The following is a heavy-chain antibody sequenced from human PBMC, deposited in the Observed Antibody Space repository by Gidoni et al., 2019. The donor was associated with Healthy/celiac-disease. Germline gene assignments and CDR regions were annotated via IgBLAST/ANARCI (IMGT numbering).Heavy chain of an antibody. D-gene: IGHD6-13*01. CDR2: INAGNGNT. V-gene: IGHV1-3*01. J-gene: IGHJ5*02. CDR3: AREGSSYWFDP. Sequence: QVQLVQSGAEVKKPGASVQVSCKASGYTFTSYAMHWVRQAPGQRLEWMGWINAGNGNTKYSQKFQGRVTITRDTSASTAYMELSSLRSEDTAVYYCAREGSSYWFDPWGQGTLVTVSS. CDR1: GYTFTSYA.